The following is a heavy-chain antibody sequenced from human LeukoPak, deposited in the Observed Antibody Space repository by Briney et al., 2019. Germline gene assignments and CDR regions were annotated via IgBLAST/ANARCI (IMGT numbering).Heavy chain of an antibody. CDR3: ARELLAGNPLFDP. CDR1: GGSISNDNYY. Sequence: PSQTLSLTCTVSGGSISNDNYYWTWIRQPPGEGLEWIGYISHGGSTYYNPSLKSRATISVDTSKNQFSLKLSSVTAADTAVYYCARELLAGNPLFDPWGQGTLVTVSS. D-gene: IGHD6-19*01. J-gene: IGHJ5*02. V-gene: IGHV4-30-2*01. CDR2: ISHGGST.